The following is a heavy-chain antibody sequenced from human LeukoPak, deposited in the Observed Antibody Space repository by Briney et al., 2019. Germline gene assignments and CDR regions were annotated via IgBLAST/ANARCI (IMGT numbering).Heavy chain of an antibody. CDR1: GFTFSDYY. CDR3: ARDFLDGYPDY. D-gene: IGHD5-24*01. CDR2: ISSSGSTI. V-gene: IGHV3-11*04. J-gene: IGHJ4*02. Sequence: GGSLRLSCAASGFTFSDYYMSWLREAPGKGLEGVSYISSSGSTIYYADSVKGRFTISRDNAKNSLYLQMNSLRAEDTAVYYCARDFLDGYPDYWGQGTLVTVSS.